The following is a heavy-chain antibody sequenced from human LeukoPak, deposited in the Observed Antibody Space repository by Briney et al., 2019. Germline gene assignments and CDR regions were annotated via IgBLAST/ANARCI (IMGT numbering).Heavy chain of an antibody. CDR2: IYYSGST. CDR1: GGSISSYY. V-gene: IGHV4-59*01. CDR3: ARDPGPYYYGSGSPYYFDY. Sequence: KPSETLSLTCTVSGGSISSYYWSWIRQPPGKGLEWIGYIYYSGSTNYNPSLKSRVTISVDTSKNQFSLKLSSVTAADTAVYYCARDPGPYYYGSGSPYYFDYWGQGTPVTVSS. D-gene: IGHD3-10*01. J-gene: IGHJ4*02.